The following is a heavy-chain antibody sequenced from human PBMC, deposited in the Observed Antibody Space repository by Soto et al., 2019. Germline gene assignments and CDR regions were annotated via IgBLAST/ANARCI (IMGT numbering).Heavy chain of an antibody. CDR2: ISAYNGNT. V-gene: IGHV1-18*01. D-gene: IGHD5-12*01. CDR3: ARGGRPTYPSGPFDY. Sequence: ASVKVSCKASGYTFTSYGISWVRQAPGQGLEWMGWISAYNGNTNYAQKLQGRVTMTTDTSTSTAYMELRSLRSDDTAVYYCARGGRPTYPSGPFDYWGQGTLVTVSS. CDR1: GYTFTSYG. J-gene: IGHJ4*02.